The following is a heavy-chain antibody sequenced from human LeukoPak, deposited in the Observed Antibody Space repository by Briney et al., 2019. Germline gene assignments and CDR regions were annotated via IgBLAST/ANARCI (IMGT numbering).Heavy chain of an antibody. J-gene: IGHJ4*02. D-gene: IGHD6-19*01. CDR1: GFTFSSYA. V-gene: IGHV3-64*01. Sequence: GGSLRLSCAASGFTFSSYAMHWVRQAPGKGLEYVSAISSNGGSTYYANSVKGRFTISRDNSKNTLYLQMGSLRAEDMAVYYCARGRRWLATFDYWGQGTLVTVSS. CDR3: ARGRRWLATFDY. CDR2: ISSNGGST.